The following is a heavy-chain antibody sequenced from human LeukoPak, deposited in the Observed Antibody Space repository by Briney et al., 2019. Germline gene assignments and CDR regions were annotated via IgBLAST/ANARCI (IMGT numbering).Heavy chain of an antibody. Sequence: SSQTLSLTCTVSGGSISSGGYYWSWIRQHPGKGLEWIGYIYYSGSTYYNPSLKSRVTISVDTPKNQFSLKLSSVTAADTAVYYCARGSQQLARGDWFDPWGQGTLVTVSS. CDR3: ARGSQQLARGDWFDP. V-gene: IGHV4-31*03. D-gene: IGHD6-13*01. CDR1: GGSISSGGYY. J-gene: IGHJ5*02. CDR2: IYYSGST.